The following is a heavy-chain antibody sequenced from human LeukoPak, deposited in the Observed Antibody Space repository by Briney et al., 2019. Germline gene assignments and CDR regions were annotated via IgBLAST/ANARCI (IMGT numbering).Heavy chain of an antibody. Sequence: SETLSLTCTVSGGSISSYYWSWIRQPAGKGLEWIGRIYTSGSTNYNPSLKSRVTMSVDTSKNQFSLKLSSVTAADTAVYYCAREIHDIVATNYYYYYYMDVWGKGTTVTVSS. CDR2: IYTSGST. CDR3: AREIHDIVATNYYYYYYMDV. J-gene: IGHJ6*03. CDR1: GGSISSYY. V-gene: IGHV4-4*07. D-gene: IGHD5-12*01.